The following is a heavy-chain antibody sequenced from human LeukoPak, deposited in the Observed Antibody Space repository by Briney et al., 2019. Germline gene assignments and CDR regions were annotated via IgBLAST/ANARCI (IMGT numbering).Heavy chain of an antibody. J-gene: IGHJ6*02. CDR2: ISGSGGST. CDR1: GFTFSSYA. V-gene: IGHV3-23*01. D-gene: IGHD3-10*01. CDR3: TTPLTMVRGARYYHVMDV. Sequence: GGSLRLSCAASGFTFSSYAMSWVREAPGRGLEWVSAISGSGGSTYYADSAKRRLTISRDNSQNTLYLQINSLRADETAVYYCTTPLTMVRGARYYHVMDVWGQGTTLTLSS.